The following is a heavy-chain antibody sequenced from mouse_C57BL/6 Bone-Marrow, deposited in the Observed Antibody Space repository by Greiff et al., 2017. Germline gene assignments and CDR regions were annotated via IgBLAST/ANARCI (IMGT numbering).Heavy chain of an antibody. D-gene: IGHD1-1*01. V-gene: IGHV1-64*01. CDR2: IHPNSGST. J-gene: IGHJ3*01. CDR1: GYTFTSYW. Sequence: QVQLQQPGAELVKPGASVKLSCKASGYTFTSYWMHWVKQRPGQGLEWIGMIHPNSGSTNYNEKFKSKATLTVDKSSSTAYMQLSSLTSEDSAVYYCARRFTTVRYFDVWGQGTLVTVSA. CDR3: ARRFTTVRYFDV.